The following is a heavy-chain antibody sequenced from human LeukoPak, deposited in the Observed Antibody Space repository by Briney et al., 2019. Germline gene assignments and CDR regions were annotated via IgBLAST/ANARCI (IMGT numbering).Heavy chain of an antibody. D-gene: IGHD3-16*01. CDR1: GGTFSSYA. Sequence: GASVKVSCKASGGTFSSYAISWVRQAPGQGLEWMGRIIPILGIANYAQKFQGRVTITADKSTSTAYMELSSLRSEDTAVYYCARRFTHDYVWGSSLDYWGQGTLVTVSS. CDR2: IIPILGIA. CDR3: ARRFTHDYVWGSSLDY. J-gene: IGHJ4*02. V-gene: IGHV1-69*04.